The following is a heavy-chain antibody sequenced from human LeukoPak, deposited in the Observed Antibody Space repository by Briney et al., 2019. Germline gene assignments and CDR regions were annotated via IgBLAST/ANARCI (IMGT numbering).Heavy chain of an antibody. CDR1: GFTFSIYA. Sequence: GGSLRLSCAASGFTFSIYAMSWVRQAPGKGLEWVSTISDSGANTYYADSVRGRFTISGDNSKNTLYLQKNSLRADDTAIYYCAKSMTLQWRGFFDLWGRGTHVTVSS. D-gene: IGHD6-19*01. V-gene: IGHV3-23*01. CDR3: AKSMTLQWRGFFDL. CDR2: ISDSGANT. J-gene: IGHJ2*01.